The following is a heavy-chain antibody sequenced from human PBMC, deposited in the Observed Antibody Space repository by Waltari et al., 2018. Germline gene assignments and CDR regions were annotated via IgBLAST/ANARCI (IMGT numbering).Heavy chain of an antibody. Sequence: QVQLVQSGDEVKKPGSSVKVSCKASGGTFSGYAIRWVRQAPGQGLEWMGGIIPILGTANYAQKFQGRVTITTDESTSTAYMELSSLRSEDTAVYYCARVTEYSSSSNAFDIWGQGTMVTVSS. CDR2: IIPILGTA. D-gene: IGHD6-6*01. J-gene: IGHJ3*02. V-gene: IGHV1-69*05. CDR1: GGTFSGYA. CDR3: ARVTEYSSSSNAFDI.